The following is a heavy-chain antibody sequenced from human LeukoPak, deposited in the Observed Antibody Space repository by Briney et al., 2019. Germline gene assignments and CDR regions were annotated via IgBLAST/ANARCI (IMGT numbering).Heavy chain of an antibody. J-gene: IGHJ4*02. D-gene: IGHD3-22*01. CDR1: GGTFSSYA. CDR3: ARDFAAFYYDDSGYFDY. V-gene: IGHV1-69*06. Sequence: GASVKVSCKASGGTFSSYAISWVRQAPGQGLEWMGGIIPIFGTANYAQKFQGRVTITADKSTSTAYMELSSLRSDDTAVYYCARDFAAFYYDDSGYFDYWGQGTLVTVSS. CDR2: IIPIFGTA.